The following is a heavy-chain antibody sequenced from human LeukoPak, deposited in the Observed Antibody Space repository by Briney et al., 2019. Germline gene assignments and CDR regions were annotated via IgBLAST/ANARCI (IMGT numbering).Heavy chain of an antibody. J-gene: IGHJ3*02. Sequence: SETLSLTCAVYGGSFSGYYWSWIRQPPGKGLEWIGEINHSGSTNYNPSLKSRVTISVDTSKSQFSLKLSSVTAADTAVYYCAREGFCSGGSCHSGNAFDIWGQGTMVTVSS. CDR3: AREGFCSGGSCHSGNAFDI. CDR1: GGSFSGYY. CDR2: INHSGST. D-gene: IGHD2-15*01. V-gene: IGHV4-34*01.